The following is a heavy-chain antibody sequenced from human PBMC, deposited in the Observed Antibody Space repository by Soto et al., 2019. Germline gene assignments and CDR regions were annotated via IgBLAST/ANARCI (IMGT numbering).Heavy chain of an antibody. CDR2: INAGNGNT. V-gene: IGHV1-3*01. CDR1: GYTFTSYA. J-gene: IGHJ1*01. CDR3: AREVGANDYGDSHEYFQH. Sequence: QVQLVQSGAEVKKPGASVKVSCKASGYTFTSYAMHWVRLAPVQRLEWMGWINAGNGNTKYSQKFQGRVTITRDTCASTAYMELSSLRSEVTAVYYFAREVGANDYGDSHEYFQHWGQGTLVTVSS. D-gene: IGHD4-17*01.